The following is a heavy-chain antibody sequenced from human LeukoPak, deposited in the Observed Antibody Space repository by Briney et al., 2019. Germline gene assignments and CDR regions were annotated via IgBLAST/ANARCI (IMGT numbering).Heavy chain of an antibody. D-gene: IGHD2-15*01. CDR2: IYYSGST. CDR1: GGSISSSSHY. V-gene: IGHV4-39*07. Sequence: SETLSLTCTVSGGSISSSSHYWGWIRQPPGKGLEWIGNIYYSGSTYFNPSLKSRVTTSVDTSKNQFSLKLTSVTAADTAVYYCARGLGYCSGGSCYGGFDYWGQGTLVTVSS. J-gene: IGHJ4*02. CDR3: ARGLGYCSGGSCYGGFDY.